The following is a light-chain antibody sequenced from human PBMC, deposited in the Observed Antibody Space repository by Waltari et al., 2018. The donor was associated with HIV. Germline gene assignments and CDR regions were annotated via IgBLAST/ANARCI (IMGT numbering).Light chain of an antibody. V-gene: IGLV4-69*01. CDR2: LNSDGSH. CDR1: SGHSSYA. J-gene: IGLJ2*01. Sequence: QFVLTQSPSASASLGASVKLTCTLTSGHSSYAIAWHQQRPEKGPRYLMKLNSDGSHRKGDGIPDRFSGSSSGTERYLTISSLQSEDEADYYCQTWGTGIVVFGGGTKLTVL. CDR3: QTWGTGIVV.